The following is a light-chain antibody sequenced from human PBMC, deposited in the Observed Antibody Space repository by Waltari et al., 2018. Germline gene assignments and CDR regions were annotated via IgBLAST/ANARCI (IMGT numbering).Light chain of an antibody. V-gene: IGLV2-14*01. CDR1: SSDVGNYDY. CDR3: SSYTSSDTYV. CDR2: DVR. Sequence: QSALTQPASVSGSPGQSITISCTGPSSDVGNYDYVSWYQQYSGKAPKLMIYDVRHRPSGVFDRFSGSKSGNTASLTISGLQAEDEADYYCSSYTSSDTYVFGTGTKVTVL. J-gene: IGLJ1*01.